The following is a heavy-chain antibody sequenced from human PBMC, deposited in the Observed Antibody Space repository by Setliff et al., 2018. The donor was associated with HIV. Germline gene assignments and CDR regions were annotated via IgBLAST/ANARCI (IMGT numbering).Heavy chain of an antibody. J-gene: IGHJ6*03. CDR1: EYTFTSYY. CDR3: AIDAKELGAYMDV. Sequence: ASVQVSCKASEYTFTSYYMHWVRQAPGQGLEWMGIINPSGGSTSYAQQFQGRVTMTRDTYISTAYMELSRLRSDDTAVYYCAIDAKELGAYMDVWGKGTTVTVSS. CDR2: INPSGGST. V-gene: IGHV1-46*01. D-gene: IGHD1-26*01.